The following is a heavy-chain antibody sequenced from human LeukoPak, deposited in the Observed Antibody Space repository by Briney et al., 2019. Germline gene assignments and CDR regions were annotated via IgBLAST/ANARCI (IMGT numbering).Heavy chain of an antibody. Sequence: SETLSLTCTVSGDSMSSYYWSWIRQPPGKGLEWIGHIYYSGSTHYNPSLKSRLTISVDTSKNQFSLQLSSVTAADTAVYFCARQNSGARLNVWGQGTTVTVSS. CDR1: GDSMSSYY. D-gene: IGHD6-25*01. V-gene: IGHV4-59*08. CDR3: ARQNSGARLNV. J-gene: IGHJ6*02. CDR2: IYYSGST.